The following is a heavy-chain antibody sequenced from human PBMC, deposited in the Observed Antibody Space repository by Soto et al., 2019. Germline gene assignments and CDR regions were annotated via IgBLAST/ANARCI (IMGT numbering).Heavy chain of an antibody. J-gene: IGHJ4*02. V-gene: IGHV4-34*04. D-gene: IGHD1-26*01. CDR3: ARGVSVTLAVQGGAPDKNHFDS. CDR1: GASFSGFY. Sequence: SETLSLTCAVSGASFSGFYWSWILQSPGKSLEWIGEIDHSGITNHNTALKSRATMSVDTSKNQFSLKLRYVTAADTAVYYCARGVSVTLAVQGGAPDKNHFDSWSQGTLVTVSS. CDR2: IDHSGIT.